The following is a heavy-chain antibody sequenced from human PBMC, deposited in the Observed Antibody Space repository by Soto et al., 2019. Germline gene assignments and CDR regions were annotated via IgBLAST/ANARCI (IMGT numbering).Heavy chain of an antibody. Sequence: TLSLTCADSGGSISSGGYSWSWIRQPPGKGLEWIGYIYHSGSTYYNPSLKSRVTISVDRSKNQFSLKLSSVTAADTAVYYCARASGYYYYYYGMDVWGQGTTVTVSS. V-gene: IGHV4-30-2*01. CDR3: ARASGYYYYYYGMDV. D-gene: IGHD3-22*01. J-gene: IGHJ6*02. CDR2: IYHSGST. CDR1: GGSISSGGYS.